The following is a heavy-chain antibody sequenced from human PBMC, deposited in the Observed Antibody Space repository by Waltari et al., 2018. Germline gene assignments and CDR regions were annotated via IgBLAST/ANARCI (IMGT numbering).Heavy chain of an antibody. V-gene: IGHV3-72*01. CDR2: SRDKANRYIT. Sequence: EVQVVQSGGGLVQPGGSLRLSCEASRFTLRDFYMDWVRQAPGKGLEWVGRSRDKANRYITEYAASVEGRFSISRDDSRNSLYLQMNSLKTEDTAMYYCVRAASGLDIWGQGTMVTVSS. CDR3: VRAASGLDI. J-gene: IGHJ3*02. CDR1: RFTLRDFY. D-gene: IGHD6-25*01.